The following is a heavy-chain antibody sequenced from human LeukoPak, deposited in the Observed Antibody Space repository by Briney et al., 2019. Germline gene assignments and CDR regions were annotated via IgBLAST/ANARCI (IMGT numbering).Heavy chain of an antibody. CDR2: IYYSGSI. Sequence: PSETLSLTCTVSGGSISSYFWSWIRQPPGKGLEWIGYIYYSGSIDYNPSLKGRVTISVDTSKNQFSLKLNSVTAADTAIYYCARNAGDLWGQGTLVTVSS. J-gene: IGHJ5*02. V-gene: IGHV4-59*01. CDR3: ARNAGDL. CDR1: GGSISSYF.